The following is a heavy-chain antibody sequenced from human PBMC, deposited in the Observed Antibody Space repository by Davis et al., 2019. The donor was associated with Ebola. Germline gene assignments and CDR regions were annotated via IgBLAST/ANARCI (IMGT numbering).Heavy chain of an antibody. Sequence: GESLKISCKASGYGFASYWIGWVRQRPGKGLEWMGIIYPGDSATRYSPSFQGQVTFSVDKSISTAYLQWSSLKASDTAMYYCARLGLGYSSSWYGDYWGQGTLVTVSS. V-gene: IGHV5-51*01. J-gene: IGHJ4*02. CDR1: GYGFASYW. CDR2: IYPGDSAT. CDR3: ARLGLGYSSSWYGDY. D-gene: IGHD6-13*01.